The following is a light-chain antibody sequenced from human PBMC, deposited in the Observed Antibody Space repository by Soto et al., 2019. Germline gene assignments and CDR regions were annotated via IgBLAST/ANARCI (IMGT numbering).Light chain of an antibody. J-gene: IGKJ4*01. CDR1: QSINKY. CDR2: AAS. V-gene: IGKV1-39*01. CDR3: QQSHSIPHS. Sequence: DIQMTQSPSSLSASVGDRVTITCRASQSINKYLNWYQQKTGKDPKLLIYAASSLQSGVPSRFSGSGSGTDFTLIINSLQPEDFATYFCQQSHSIPHSFGGGTKVEIK.